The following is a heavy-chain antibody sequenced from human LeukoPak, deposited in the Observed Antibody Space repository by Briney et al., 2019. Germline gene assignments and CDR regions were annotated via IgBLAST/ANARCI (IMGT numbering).Heavy chain of an antibody. CDR3: AKVQDSSRKLGGGAFDI. D-gene: IGHD6-13*01. J-gene: IGHJ3*02. CDR2: ISYDGSNK. CDR1: GLTFSDDW. V-gene: IGHV3-30*18. Sequence: HPGGSLRLSCKTSGLTFSDDWMNWVRQAPGKGLEWVAVISYDGSNKYYADSVKGRFTISRDNSKNTLYLQMNSLRAEDTAVYYCAKVQDSSRKLGGGAFDIWGQGTMVTVSS.